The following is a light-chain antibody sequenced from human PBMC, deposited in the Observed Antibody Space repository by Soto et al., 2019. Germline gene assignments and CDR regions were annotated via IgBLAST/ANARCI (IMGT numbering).Light chain of an antibody. CDR2: GTL. CDR1: QSISSSY. J-gene: IGKJ1*01. CDR3: QPYGTYKT. Sequence: EIVLTQSPGTLSLSPGERATLSCRASQSISSSYLGWYQQKPGQAPRLLISGTLSRATGIPGRFSGSGSGTDFTLTIGRLEPEDFAMYYCQPYGTYKTFCQGTQVEV. V-gene: IGKV3-20*01.